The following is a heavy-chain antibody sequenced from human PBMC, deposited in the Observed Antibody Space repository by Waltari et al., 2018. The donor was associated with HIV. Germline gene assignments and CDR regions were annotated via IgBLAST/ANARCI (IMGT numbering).Heavy chain of an antibody. CDR1: GFSFSTYA. D-gene: IGHD5-18*01. CDR3: AKMSKSWLLAAGTFDY. Sequence: EVQLLESGGALVQPGGSLRLSCAASGFSFSTYAMGWVRQAPGKGLEWGSAMSSSGDTTRYAESVEGRLAISRDNSKNSLYLQINSLRADDTAIYYCAKMSKSWLLAAGTFDYWGQGTLVTVSS. CDR2: MSSSGDTT. J-gene: IGHJ4*02. V-gene: IGHV3-23*01.